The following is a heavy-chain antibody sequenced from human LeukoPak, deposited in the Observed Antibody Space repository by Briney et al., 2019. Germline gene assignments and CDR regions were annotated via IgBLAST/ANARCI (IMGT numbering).Heavy chain of an antibody. D-gene: IGHD1-26*01. V-gene: IGHV3-21*01. J-gene: IGHJ4*02. Sequence: GGSLRPSCAASGFTFSSYSMNWVRQAPGKGLEWVSSISSSSSYIFYVDSVKGRFTISRDNAKNSLYLQMNSLRAEDTAVYYCARDRVIVGATPPDYWGQGTLVTVSS. CDR1: GFTFSSYS. CDR2: ISSSSSYI. CDR3: ARDRVIVGATPPDY.